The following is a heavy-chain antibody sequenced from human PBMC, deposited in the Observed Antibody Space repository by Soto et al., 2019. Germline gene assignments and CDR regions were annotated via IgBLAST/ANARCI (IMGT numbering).Heavy chain of an antibody. CDR2: IIPILGIA. V-gene: IGHV1-69*04. Sequence: ASVKVSCKASGGTFSSYTISWVRQAPGQGLEWMGRIIPILGIASYAQKFQGRFTISRDNSKNMLYLQMNSLRVEDTAVYYCAREVRVRGFAFDIWGQGTMVTVSS. CDR3: AREVRVRGFAFDI. CDR1: GGTFSSYT. J-gene: IGHJ3*02. D-gene: IGHD3-3*01.